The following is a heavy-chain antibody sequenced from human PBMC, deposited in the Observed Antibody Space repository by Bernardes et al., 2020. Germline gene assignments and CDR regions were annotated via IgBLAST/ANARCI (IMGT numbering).Heavy chain of an antibody. CDR3: AGGPFGYSSRWPISDY. J-gene: IGHJ4*02. V-gene: IGHV1-2*04. CDR2: INPNSGGT. D-gene: IGHD6-13*01. Sequence: ASVKVSCKASGYTFTGYYMHWVRQAPGQGLEWMGWINPNSGGTNYAQKFQGWVTMTRDTSISTAYMELGRLRSDDTAVYYCAGGPFGYSSRWPISDYWGQGTLVTVSS. CDR1: GYTFTGYY.